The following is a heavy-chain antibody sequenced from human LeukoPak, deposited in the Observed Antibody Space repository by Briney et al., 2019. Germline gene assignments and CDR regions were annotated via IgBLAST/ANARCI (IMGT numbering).Heavy chain of an antibody. D-gene: IGHD3-22*01. CDR3: ARDFLSYDGSENHFEDTFDI. CDR1: VYSFDRYG. J-gene: IGHJ3*02. Sequence: ASVKVSFKASVYSFDRYGISWVRQAPGQGLEWLGWIGAFNGNTNYAQNLQGRVTMTADTSTTTAYMELRSLSSDDTAVYYCARDFLSYDGSENHFEDTFDIWGQGTMVTVSS. V-gene: IGHV1-18*01. CDR2: IGAFNGNT.